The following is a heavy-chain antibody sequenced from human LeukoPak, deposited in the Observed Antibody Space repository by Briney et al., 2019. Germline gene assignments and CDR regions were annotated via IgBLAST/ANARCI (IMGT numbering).Heavy chain of an antibody. CDR3: ARHLLDGAVTTALDY. J-gene: IGHJ4*02. V-gene: IGHV5-51*01. Sequence: GESLKISCQGSGYSFTRHWIAWMRQMPGKGLEWMGIIYPGDSDTRYSPSSQGQVTISADKSINTAYLQWPSLRASDTAIYYCARHLLDGAVTTALDYWGQGTLVTVSS. CDR2: IYPGDSDT. CDR1: GYSFTRHW. D-gene: IGHD4-17*01.